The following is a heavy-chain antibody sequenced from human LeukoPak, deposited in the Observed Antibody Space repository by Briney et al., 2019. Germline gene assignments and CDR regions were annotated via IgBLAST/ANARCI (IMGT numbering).Heavy chain of an antibody. CDR3: ARISGTYSDY. CDR1: GFTFSTYW. D-gene: IGHD1-7*01. Sequence: GGSLRLSCAASGFTFSTYWMHWVRQAAGKGLVWVSRINSDGSSTSYADSVKGRFTISRDDAKNTLYLQMNSLRAEDTAVYYCARISGTYSDYWGQGTLVTVSS. CDR2: INSDGSST. J-gene: IGHJ4*02. V-gene: IGHV3-74*01.